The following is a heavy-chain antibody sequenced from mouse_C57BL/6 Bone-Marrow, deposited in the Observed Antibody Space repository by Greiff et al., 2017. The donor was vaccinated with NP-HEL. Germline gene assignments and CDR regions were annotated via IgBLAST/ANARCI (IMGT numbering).Heavy chain of an antibody. Sequence: EVKVVESGEGLVKPGGSLKLSCAASGFTFSSYAMSWVRQTPEKRLEWVAYISSGGDYIYYADTVKGRFTISRDNARNTLYLQMSSLKSEDTAMYYCTRGDYYGTPFAYWGQGTLVTVSA. V-gene: IGHV5-9-1*02. D-gene: IGHD1-1*01. CDR1: GFTFSSYA. J-gene: IGHJ3*01. CDR3: TRGDYYGTPFAY. CDR2: ISSGGDYI.